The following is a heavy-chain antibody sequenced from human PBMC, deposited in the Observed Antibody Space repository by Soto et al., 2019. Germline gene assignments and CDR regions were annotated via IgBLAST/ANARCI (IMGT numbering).Heavy chain of an antibody. J-gene: IGHJ6*03. CDR2: INDDSSYI. CDR1: GFDFSSYS. Sequence: EVQLVESGGGLVKPGGSLRLSCAASGFDFSSYSMNWVRQAPGKGLEWVSSINDDSSYIYYAHSLRGRFTISRDNAKEALYLQMTSLRAEDTAVYYCVRDFGWYFRSGDMDVWGDGATVTVSS. V-gene: IGHV3-21*02. CDR3: VRDFGWYFRSGDMDV. D-gene: IGHD3-3*01.